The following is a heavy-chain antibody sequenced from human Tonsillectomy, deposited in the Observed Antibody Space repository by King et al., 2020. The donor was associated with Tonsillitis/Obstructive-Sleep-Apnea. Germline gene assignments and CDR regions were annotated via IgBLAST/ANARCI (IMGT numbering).Heavy chain of an antibody. CDR2: ISGSATGT. CDR1: GFTFTNYA. V-gene: IGHV3-23*04. J-gene: IGHJ3*02. CDR3: AKEPLIMFHGLTGDAFDI. D-gene: IGHD3-10*02. Sequence: VQLVESGGGLVQPGGSLRLSCAASGFTFTNYAMSWVRQAPGKGLEWVSGISGSATGTYYADSVKGRFTISRDNSKNTLYLQMNSLRAEDTDKYYCAKEPLIMFHGLTGDAFDIGGLGTMVTVSS.